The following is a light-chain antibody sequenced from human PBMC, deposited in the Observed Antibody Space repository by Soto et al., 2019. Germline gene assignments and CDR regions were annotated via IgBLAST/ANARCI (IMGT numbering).Light chain of an antibody. CDR1: QSVFYSSNNRNY. J-gene: IGKJ2*01. CDR2: RAS. CDR3: QQYYTTPYT. V-gene: IGKV4-1*01. Sequence: DIVMTQSPDSLTVSLGERATINCKSSQSVFYSSNNRNYLAWYQQKPGQPPKLLLYRASIRESGVPDRFSGSGSGTDFTLAISSLQAEDVAVYYCQQYYTTPYTFVQGTRLEIK.